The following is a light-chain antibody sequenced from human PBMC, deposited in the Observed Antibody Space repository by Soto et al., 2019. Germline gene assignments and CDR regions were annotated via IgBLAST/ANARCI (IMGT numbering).Light chain of an antibody. CDR3: HQRQSWPRT. J-gene: IGKJ1*01. CDR1: QSIISN. CDR2: GAS. V-gene: IGKV3-11*01. Sequence: EIVWTQSPATLSLSLGERATLSCRASQSIISNLDWYQQKPGQAPRLLIYGASTRATGIPARFSASGSGTDFTLTISDVQPEDFALYYCHQRQSWPRTFGQGTKVDIK.